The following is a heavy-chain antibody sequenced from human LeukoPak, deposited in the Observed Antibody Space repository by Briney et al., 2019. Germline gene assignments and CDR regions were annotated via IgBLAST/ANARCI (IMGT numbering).Heavy chain of an antibody. CDR2: ISGSGDST. Sequence: GGSLRLSCAASGFTFSSYAMSWVRQAPGKGLEWVSAISGSGDSTYYADSVKGRFTISRDNSKNTLYLQMNSLRAEDTAVYYCAKGWVHLSGEMGGWGQGTLVTVSS. D-gene: IGHD5-12*01. V-gene: IGHV3-23*01. CDR1: GFTFSSYA. J-gene: IGHJ4*02. CDR3: AKGWVHLSGEMGG.